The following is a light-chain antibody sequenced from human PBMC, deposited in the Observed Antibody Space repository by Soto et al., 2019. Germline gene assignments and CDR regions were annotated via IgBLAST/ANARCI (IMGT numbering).Light chain of an antibody. J-gene: IGLJ2*01. Sequence: QSALTQPASVSGSPGQSITISCTGTSSDVGSYNLVSWYQQHPGKAPKLMIYEGSKRPSGASNRFSGSKSGNTASLTISGLQAEDEADYYCCSYAGSSPVFGGGTMLTVL. CDR1: SSDVGSYNL. CDR3: CSYAGSSPV. V-gene: IGLV2-23*01. CDR2: EGS.